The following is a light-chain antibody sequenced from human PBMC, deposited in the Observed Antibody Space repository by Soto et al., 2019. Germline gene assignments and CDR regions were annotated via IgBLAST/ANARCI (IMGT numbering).Light chain of an antibody. CDR2: GAS. Sequence: DIVLTQSPGTLSLSPGERATLSCRASQSVSSKYLAWYQQKPGQAPRVLIYGASIRATGIPERFSGGGSGTDFTLTITRLEPEDFALYYCQHRSNWPAFGGGTKVEIK. J-gene: IGKJ4*01. CDR3: QHRSNWPA. V-gene: IGKV3D-20*02. CDR1: QSVSSKY.